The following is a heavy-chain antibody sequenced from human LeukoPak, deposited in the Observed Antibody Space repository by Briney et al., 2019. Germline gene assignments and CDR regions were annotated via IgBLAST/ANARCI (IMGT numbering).Heavy chain of an antibody. CDR2: IRADGSAQ. CDR1: EFTFSTYY. CDR3: ARWLYSGGWAMDY. D-gene: IGHD6-19*01. J-gene: IGHJ4*02. V-gene: IGHV3-7*01. Sequence: QPGGSLRLSCTASEFTFSTYYMTWVRQAPGKGLEWVGSIRADGSAQFYVDSVRGRFTISRDNAKDSLYLQMNSLRAEDTAVYYCARWLYSGGWAMDYWGQGTLVSVSS.